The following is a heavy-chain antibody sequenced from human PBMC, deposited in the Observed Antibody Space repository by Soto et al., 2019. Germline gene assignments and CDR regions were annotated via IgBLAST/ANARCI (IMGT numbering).Heavy chain of an antibody. V-gene: IGHV4-39*01. Sequence: SETLSLTCTVSGGSISSSSYYWGWIRQPPGKGLEWIGSIYYSGSTYYNPSLKSRVTISVDTSKNQFSLKLSSVTAADTAVYYCARHVMVPETWFDPWGQGTLVTVSS. CDR2: IYYSGST. D-gene: IGHD2-8*01. CDR3: ARHVMVPETWFDP. J-gene: IGHJ5*02. CDR1: GGSISSSSYY.